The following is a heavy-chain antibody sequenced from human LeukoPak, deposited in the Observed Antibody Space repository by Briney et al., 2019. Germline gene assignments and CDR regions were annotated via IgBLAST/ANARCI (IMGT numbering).Heavy chain of an antibody. CDR2: MKYDGSEK. Sequence: GGSLRLSCAASGFTFSSYWMSWVRQASGKGLEWVANMKYDGSEKYYVDSVKGRFTISRDNAKNSLYLQMNSLRAEDTAVYYCARDIEAAGLFLDYWGQGTLVTVSS. V-gene: IGHV3-7*01. CDR3: ARDIEAAGLFLDY. CDR1: GFTFSSYW. D-gene: IGHD6-13*01. J-gene: IGHJ4*02.